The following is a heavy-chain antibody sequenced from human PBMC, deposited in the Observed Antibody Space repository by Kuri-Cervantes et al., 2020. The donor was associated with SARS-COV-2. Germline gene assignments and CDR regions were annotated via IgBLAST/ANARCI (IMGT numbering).Heavy chain of an antibody. J-gene: IGHJ5*02. V-gene: IGHV3-15*01. Sequence: GGSLRLSCAASGFTFTNAWMNWVRQAPGKGLEWVGRIKPIPDGGTTDYAAPVKGRFTISRDDSKNTLYLQMNSLKTEDTAVYYCTTGGAAWGQGTLVTVSS. CDR3: TTGGAA. CDR1: GFTFTNAW. CDR2: IKPIPDGGTT. D-gene: IGHD1-26*01.